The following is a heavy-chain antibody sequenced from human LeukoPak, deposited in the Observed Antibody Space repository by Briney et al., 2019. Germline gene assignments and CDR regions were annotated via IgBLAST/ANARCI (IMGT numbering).Heavy chain of an antibody. CDR1: GGSFSGYY. Sequence: SETLSLTCAVYGGSFSGYYWSWIRQPPGKGLEWIGEINHSGSTNYNPSLKSRVTISVDTSKNQFSLKLSSVTAADTAVYYCAIERGYSYGAYYYYYMDVWGKGTTVTISS. V-gene: IGHV4-34*01. CDR3: AIERGYSYGAYYYYYMDV. J-gene: IGHJ6*03. D-gene: IGHD5-18*01. CDR2: INHSGST.